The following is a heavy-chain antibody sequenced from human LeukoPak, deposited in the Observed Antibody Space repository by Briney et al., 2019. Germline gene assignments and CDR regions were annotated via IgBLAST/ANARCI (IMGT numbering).Heavy chain of an antibody. CDR3: ARDGAGYCSSTSCSPS. Sequence: SVKVSCKASGGTFSSYAISWVRQAPGQGLEWMGRIIPIFGIANYAQKFLGRVTITADKSTSTAYMELSSLRSEDTAVYYCARDGAGYCSSTSCSPSWGQGTLVTVSS. CDR1: GGTFSSYA. D-gene: IGHD2-2*01. CDR2: IIPIFGIA. J-gene: IGHJ5*02. V-gene: IGHV1-69*04.